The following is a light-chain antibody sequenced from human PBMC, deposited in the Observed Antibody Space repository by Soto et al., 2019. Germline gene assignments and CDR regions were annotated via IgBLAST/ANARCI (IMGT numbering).Light chain of an antibody. J-gene: IGKJ1*01. CDR1: QSLSSSS. V-gene: IGKV3-20*01. CDR2: GAS. Sequence: IVLTHSPCTLSISPFERATLSCMSSQSLSSSSLAWYQQKPGQAPRLLISGASSRAADIPDRFSGSGSGTDFTLTINRLEPEDFAVYYCQQYDSSPRTFGQGTKVDIK. CDR3: QQYDSSPRT.